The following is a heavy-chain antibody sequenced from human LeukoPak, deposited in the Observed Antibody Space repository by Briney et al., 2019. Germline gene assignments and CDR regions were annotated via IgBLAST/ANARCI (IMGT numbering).Heavy chain of an antibody. CDR1: GYDFTKYW. V-gene: IGHV5-51*01. Sequence: GESLKISCRASGYDFTKYWIVWVRQMPGKGLELVALIFPGDSQTTYLPSFQGHVTTSVDNSISTAYLQWSSLRVSDTGTYYCARQQNWAFLVFWGKGTLVAVSS. CDR2: IFPGDSQT. J-gene: IGHJ4*02. CDR3: ARQQNWAFLVF. D-gene: IGHD2/OR15-2a*01.